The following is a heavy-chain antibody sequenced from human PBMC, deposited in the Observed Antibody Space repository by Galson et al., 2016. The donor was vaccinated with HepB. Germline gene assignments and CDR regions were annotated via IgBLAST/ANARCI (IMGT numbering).Heavy chain of an antibody. D-gene: IGHD3-22*01. CDR1: GGSIRSGEYF. CDR2: IFYTGST. V-gene: IGHV4-31*11. CDR3: ARAILDSSGYYPTRNWFDL. Sequence: LSLTCAVSGGSIRSGEYFWSWIRQHPGKGLEWIGFIFYTGSTYYNPSLKSRLYISIDTSENQFSLRLSSVTAADTAVYFCARAILDSSGYYPTRNWFDLWGQGTPVTVSS. J-gene: IGHJ5*02.